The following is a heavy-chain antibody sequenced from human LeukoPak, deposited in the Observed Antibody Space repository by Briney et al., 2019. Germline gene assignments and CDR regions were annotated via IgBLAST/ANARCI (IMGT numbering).Heavy chain of an antibody. CDR2: MNPNSGNT. CDR1: GYTFTSYD. Sequence: ASVKVSCKASGYTFTSYDINWVRQATGQGLEWMGWMNPNSGNTGYAQKFQGRVTITRNTSISTAYMELSSLRSEDTAVYYCARGPGIAARYNWFDPWGQGTLVTVSS. D-gene: IGHD6-6*01. CDR3: ARGPGIAARYNWFDP. J-gene: IGHJ5*02. V-gene: IGHV1-8*03.